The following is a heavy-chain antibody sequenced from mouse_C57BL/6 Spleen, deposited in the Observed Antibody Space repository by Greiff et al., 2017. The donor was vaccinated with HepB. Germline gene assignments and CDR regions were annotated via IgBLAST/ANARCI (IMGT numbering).Heavy chain of an antibody. CDR3: VRGGKNYSNYVDFDY. Sequence: EVQVVDSGGGLVQPKGSLKLSCAASGFTFNTYAMHWVRQAPGKGLEWVARIRSKSSNYATYYADSVKDRFTISRDDSQSMLYLQMNNLKTEDTAMYYCVRGGKNYSNYVDFDYWGQGTTLTVSS. CDR1: GFTFNTYA. D-gene: IGHD2-5*01. V-gene: IGHV10-3*01. J-gene: IGHJ2*01. CDR2: IRSKSSNYAT.